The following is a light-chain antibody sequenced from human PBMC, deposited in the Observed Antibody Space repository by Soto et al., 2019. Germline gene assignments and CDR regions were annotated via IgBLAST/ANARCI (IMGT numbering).Light chain of an antibody. CDR3: SSYTTSSTRV. V-gene: IGLV1-40*01. J-gene: IGLJ1*01. CDR1: SANIGGGFD. Sequence: QSVLTQPPSVSGAPGQRITISCSGNSANIGGGFDVHWYQQLPGTAPKLLIYGHTNRPSGVPDRFSGSKSGTSASLAITGLQAEDEADYYCSSYTTSSTRVFGTGTKVTVL. CDR2: GHT.